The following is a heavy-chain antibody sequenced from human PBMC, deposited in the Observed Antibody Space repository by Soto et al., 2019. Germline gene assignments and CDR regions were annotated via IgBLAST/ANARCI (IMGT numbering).Heavy chain of an antibody. J-gene: IGHJ6*02. CDR3: ANNGPETGNTVAYYYGMDV. D-gene: IGHD1-7*01. V-gene: IGHV3-30*18. CDR1: GFTFSSYG. Sequence: QVQLVESGGGVVQPGRSLRLSCAASGFTFSSYGMHWVRQAPGKGLEWVAVISYDGSNKYYADSVKGRFTISRDNSKNRLYRQMNRLTAEDTGVYYCANNGPETGNTVAYYYGMDVWGQGTTVTVSS. CDR2: ISYDGSNK.